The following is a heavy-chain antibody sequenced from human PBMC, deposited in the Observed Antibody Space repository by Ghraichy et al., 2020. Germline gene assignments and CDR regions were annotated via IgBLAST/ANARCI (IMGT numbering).Heavy chain of an antibody. CDR3: ACFAIPREGDY. CDR1: GGSISSSSYY. Sequence: GSLPLTCTVSGGSISSSSYYWGWIRQPPGKGLEWIGSIYYSGSTYYNPSLKSRVTISVDTSKNQFSLKLSSVTAADTAVYYCACFAIPREGDYWGQGTLVTVSS. CDR2: IYYSGST. D-gene: IGHD2-2*02. J-gene: IGHJ4*02. V-gene: IGHV4-39*01.